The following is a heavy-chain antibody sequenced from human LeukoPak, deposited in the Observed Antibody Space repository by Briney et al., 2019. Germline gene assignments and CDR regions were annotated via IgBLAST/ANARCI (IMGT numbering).Heavy chain of an antibody. CDR2: ITWDGGST. CDR1: GFTFDDYA. D-gene: IGHD2/OR15-2a*01. J-gene: IGHJ4*02. V-gene: IGHV3-43D*03. CDR3: ARAFRYYFDY. Sequence: PGGSLRLSCAASGFTFDDYAMHWVRQAPGKGLKWVSLITWDGGSTSYAESVKGRFTISRDNSKNTLYLQMNSLRAEDTAVYYCARAFRYYFDYWGQGTLVTVSS.